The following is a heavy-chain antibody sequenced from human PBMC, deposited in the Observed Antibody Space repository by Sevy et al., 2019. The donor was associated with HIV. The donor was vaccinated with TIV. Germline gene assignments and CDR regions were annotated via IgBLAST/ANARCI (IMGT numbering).Heavy chain of an antibody. D-gene: IGHD5-12*01. CDR2: FYYSGIT. J-gene: IGHJ4*02. V-gene: IGHV4-59*01. CDR3: ARGIVAYYFDY. Sequence: SETLSLTCTVSGDSISSYCWSWIRQPPGKGLEWIGYFYYSGITNYNPSVKSRVTISVDTSRNQISLKLSSVTAADTAVYYCARGIVAYYFDYWGQGTLVTVSS. CDR1: GDSISSYC.